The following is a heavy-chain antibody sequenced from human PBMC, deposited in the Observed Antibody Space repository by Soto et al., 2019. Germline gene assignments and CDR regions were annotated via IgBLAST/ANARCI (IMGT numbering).Heavy chain of an antibody. CDR1: GLTFSIYA. Sequence: PGGSLRLSCAASGLTFSIYAMHWVRQAPGKGLEWVAVISYDGSNKYYADSVKGRFTISRDNSKNTLYLQMNSLRAEDTAVYYCASSGLLLHPLDYWGQGTLVTV. CDR2: ISYDGSNK. J-gene: IGHJ4*02. CDR3: ASSGLLLHPLDY. D-gene: IGHD3-22*01. V-gene: IGHV3-30-3*02.